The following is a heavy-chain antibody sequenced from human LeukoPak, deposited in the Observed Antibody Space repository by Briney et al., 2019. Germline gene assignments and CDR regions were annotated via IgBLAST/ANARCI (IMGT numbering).Heavy chain of an antibody. D-gene: IGHD2-2*01. V-gene: IGHV3-11*01. CDR1: GFTFSDYY. J-gene: IGHJ4*02. CDR2: ISSSGSTI. Sequence: PGGSLRLSCAASGFTFSDYYMSWIRQVPGKGLEWVSYISSSGSTIYYADSVKGRFTISRDNAENSLYLQMNSLRAEDTAVYYCAREYCSSTSCHAYYFDYWGQGTLVTVSS. CDR3: AREYCSSTSCHAYYFDY.